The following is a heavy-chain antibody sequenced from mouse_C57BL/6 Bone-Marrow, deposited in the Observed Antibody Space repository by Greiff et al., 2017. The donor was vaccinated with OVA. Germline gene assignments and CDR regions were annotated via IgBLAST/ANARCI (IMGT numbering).Heavy chain of an antibody. D-gene: IGHD2-10*01. CDR3: ARSYYDPFAY. CDR1: GYTFTSYG. V-gene: IGHV1-81*01. J-gene: IGHJ3*01. CDR2: IYPRSGNT. Sequence: VNLVESGAELARPGASVKLSCKASGYTFTSYGISWVKQRTGQGLEWIGEIYPRSGNTYYNEKFKGKATLTADKSSSTAYMELRSLTSEDSAVYFCARSYYDPFAYWGQGTLVTVSA.